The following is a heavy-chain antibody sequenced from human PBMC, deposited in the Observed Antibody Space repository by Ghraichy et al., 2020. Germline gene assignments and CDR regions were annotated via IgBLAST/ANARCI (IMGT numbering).Heavy chain of an antibody. V-gene: IGHV3-48*03. CDR3: ARDSRDCSSTRCYSLLLWDV. CDR2: ISSSGSTI. CDR1: GFTFSSYE. J-gene: IGHJ6*02. Sequence: GGSLRLSCAASGFTFSSYEMNWVRQAPGKGLEWVSYISSSGSTIYYADSVKGRFTISRDNAKNSLYLQMNSLRAEDTAVYYCARDSRDCSSTRCYSLLLWDVWGQGTTVTVSS. D-gene: IGHD2-2*01.